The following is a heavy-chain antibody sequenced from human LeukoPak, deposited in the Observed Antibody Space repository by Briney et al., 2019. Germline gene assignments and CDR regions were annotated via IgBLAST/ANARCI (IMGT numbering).Heavy chain of an antibody. Sequence: PGGSLRLSCAASGFTVSSNYMSWVRQAPGKGLEWVSVIYSGGSTYYADSVKGRFTISRDNSKNTLYLQMNSLRAEDTAVYYCARVGLGSGYDLIADVRGDYFDYWGQGTLVTVSS. J-gene: IGHJ4*02. CDR3: ARVGLGSGYDLIADVRGDYFDY. CDR1: GFTVSSNY. V-gene: IGHV3-66*01. CDR2: IYSGGST. D-gene: IGHD5-12*01.